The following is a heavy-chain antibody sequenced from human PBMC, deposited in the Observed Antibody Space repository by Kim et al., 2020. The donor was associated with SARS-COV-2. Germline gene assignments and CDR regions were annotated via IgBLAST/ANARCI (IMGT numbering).Heavy chain of an antibody. CDR1: GDSISGGYY. CDR2: IYFTGNT. D-gene: IGHD3-16*02. CDR3: ARGLMITSGGVILPRYDVLEI. Sequence: SETLSLTCSVSGDSISGGYYWSWIRQYPGKGLEWIGYIYFTGNTDYNESLRSRVTISLDTSQNQFYLTLNSVTAADSAVYFCARGLMITSGGVILPRYDVLEIWGRGTMVTVSS. J-gene: IGHJ3*02. V-gene: IGHV4-31*03.